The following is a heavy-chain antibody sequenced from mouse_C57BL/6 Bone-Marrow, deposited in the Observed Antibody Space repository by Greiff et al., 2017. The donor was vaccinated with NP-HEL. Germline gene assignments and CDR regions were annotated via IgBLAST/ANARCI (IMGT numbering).Heavy chain of an antibody. V-gene: IGHV1-52*01. Sequence: QVQLQQPGAELVRPGSSVKLSCKASGYTFTSYWMHWVKQRPIQGLEWIGNIDPSDSETHYNQKFKDKATLTVDKSSSTAYMQLSSLTSEDSAVYDCARSPYDGYYVPFAYWGQGTLVTVSA. CDR3: ARSPYDGYYVPFAY. J-gene: IGHJ3*01. D-gene: IGHD2-3*01. CDR1: GYTFTSYW. CDR2: IDPSDSET.